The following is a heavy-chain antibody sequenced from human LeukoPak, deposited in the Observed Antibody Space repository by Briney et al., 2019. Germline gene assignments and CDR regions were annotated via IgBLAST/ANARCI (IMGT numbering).Heavy chain of an antibody. Sequence: GASVKVSCKASGYTFTGYYMHWVRQAPGQGLEWMGWINPNSGGTNYAQKFQGRVTMTRDTSISTAYMGLSRLRSDDTAVYYCARVLTYYGGNSGFDYWGQGTLVTVSS. J-gene: IGHJ4*02. D-gene: IGHD4-23*01. V-gene: IGHV1-2*02. CDR1: GYTFTGYY. CDR3: ARVLTYYGGNSGFDY. CDR2: INPNSGGT.